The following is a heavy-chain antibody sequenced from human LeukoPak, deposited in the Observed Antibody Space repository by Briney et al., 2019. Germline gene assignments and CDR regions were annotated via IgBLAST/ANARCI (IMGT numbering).Heavy chain of an antibody. V-gene: IGHV1-2*02. CDR3: ARAGSSYDLHDY. J-gene: IGHJ4*02. CDR1: GYTFTGYY. D-gene: IGHD5-12*01. Sequence: ASVKVSCKAPGYTFTGYYMHWVRQAPGQGLEWMGWINPNSGGTNYAQKFQGRVTMTRDTSISTAYMELSRLRSDDTAVYYCARAGSSYDLHDYWGQGTLVTVSS. CDR2: INPNSGGT.